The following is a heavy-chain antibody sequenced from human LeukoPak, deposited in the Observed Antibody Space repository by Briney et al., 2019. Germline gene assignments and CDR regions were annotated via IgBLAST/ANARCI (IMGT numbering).Heavy chain of an antibody. CDR3: ARSLQVSRFLDATNALLFDY. V-gene: IGHV3-30*02. D-gene: IGHD1-14*01. J-gene: IGHJ4*02. CDR2: IRYDGSNK. Sequence: PGGSQRLSCAASGFKFSDHYIDWVRQAPGKGLEWVAFIRYDGSNKYYADSVKGRFTISRDNSKNTLYLQMNSLRAEDTAVYYCARSLQVSRFLDATNALLFDYWGQGTLVTVSS. CDR1: GFKFSDHY.